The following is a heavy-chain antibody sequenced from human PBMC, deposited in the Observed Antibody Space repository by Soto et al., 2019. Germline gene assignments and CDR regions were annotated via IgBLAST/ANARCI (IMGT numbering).Heavy chain of an antibody. CDR3: ARGHRGGYDDYVWGDAFDI. Sequence: GESLKISCKGSGYSFTRYWIGWVRQMPGKGLEWMGIIYPGDSDTRYSPSFQGEVTISADKCISTAYLQWSSLKAWDTAMYYCARGHRGGYDDYVWGDAFDIWGQGTMVTVSS. CDR1: GYSFTRYW. D-gene: IGHD3-16*01. CDR2: IYPGDSDT. V-gene: IGHV5-51*01. J-gene: IGHJ3*02.